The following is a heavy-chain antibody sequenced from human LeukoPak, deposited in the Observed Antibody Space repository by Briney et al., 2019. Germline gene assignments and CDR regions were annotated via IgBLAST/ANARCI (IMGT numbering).Heavy chain of an antibody. Sequence: PGGSLRLSCAASGFTFSNTMHWIRQAPGKGLEWVSSISGSNSYIFYADSVKGRFTASRDNAKDSLYLQMNSLRAEDTAVYYCARALTTLTYEGYWGQGTLVTVSS. CDR3: ARALTTLTYEGY. J-gene: IGHJ4*02. V-gene: IGHV3-21*01. CDR1: GFTFSNT. D-gene: IGHD1-1*01. CDR2: ISGSNSYI.